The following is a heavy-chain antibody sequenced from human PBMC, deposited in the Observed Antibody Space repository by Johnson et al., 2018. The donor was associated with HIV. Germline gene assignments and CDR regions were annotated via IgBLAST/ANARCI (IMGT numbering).Heavy chain of an antibody. CDR3: ARDLNHFGGAFDI. D-gene: IGHD3-16*01. CDR2: ISYDGSNK. J-gene: IGHJ3*02. CDR1: GITFSSYA. V-gene: IGHV3-30*04. Sequence: QVQLVESGGGVVQPGRSLRLSCAASGITFSSYAMHWVRQAPGKGLEWVAVISYDGSNKYYADSVKGRFTISRDNSKNTLYLQMNSLRDEDTAVYYCARDLNHFGGAFDIWGQGTMVTVSS.